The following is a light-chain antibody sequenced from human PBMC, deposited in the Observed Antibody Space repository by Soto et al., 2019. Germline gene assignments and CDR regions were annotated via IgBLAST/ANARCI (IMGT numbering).Light chain of an antibody. Sequence: EIVLTQSPGTLSLSPGERATLSCRASQRVDDSHLAWYQLRPGQAPRLLIYGASTRATGIPARFSGSGSGTEFTLTISSLQSEDFAIYYCQQYNKWPWTLGQGTKVDIK. CDR2: GAS. V-gene: IGKV3-15*01. CDR1: QRVDDSH. J-gene: IGKJ1*01. CDR3: QQYNKWPWT.